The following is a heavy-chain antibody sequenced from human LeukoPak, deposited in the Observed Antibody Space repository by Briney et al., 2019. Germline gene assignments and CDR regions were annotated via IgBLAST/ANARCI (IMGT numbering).Heavy chain of an antibody. CDR1: GGSFSGYY. V-gene: IGHV4-34*01. D-gene: IGHD5-12*01. CDR3: ARHGGDGYSGYKLDY. Sequence: SETLSLTCAIYGGSFSGYYWSWIRQPPGKGLEWIGEINHSGSTNYNPSLKSRVTISVDTSKNQFSLKLSSVTAADTAVYYCARHGGDGYSGYKLDYWGQGTLVTVSS. CDR2: INHSGST. J-gene: IGHJ4*02.